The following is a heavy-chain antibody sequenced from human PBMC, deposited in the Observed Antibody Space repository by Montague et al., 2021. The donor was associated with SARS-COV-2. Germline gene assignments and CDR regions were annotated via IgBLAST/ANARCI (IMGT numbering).Heavy chain of an antibody. CDR1: GFSLSTNGMC. D-gene: IGHD5-12*01. CDR3: VRLRPGGCLSGDMYYCDY. V-gene: IGHV2-70*11. CDR2: IDWDDDK. Sequence: PALVKPTQTLTLTCTFSGFSLSTNGMCVSWIRQPPGKALEWLARIDWDDDKYYSTSLKTRLTISKDTSKNQVVLTMTNMDPVDTATYYCVRLRPGGCLSGDMYYCDYGGLGTRGTGSA. J-gene: IGHJ4*02.